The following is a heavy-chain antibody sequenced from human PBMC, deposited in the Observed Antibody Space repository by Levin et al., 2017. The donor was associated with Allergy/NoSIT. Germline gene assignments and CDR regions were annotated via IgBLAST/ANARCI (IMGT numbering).Heavy chain of an antibody. Sequence: GGSLRLSCAASGFTFSSYAMHWVRQAPGKGLEWVAVISYDGSNKYYADSVKGRFTISRDNSKNTLYLQMNSLRAEDTAVYYCARDSQAYSSGYLWDIDYWGQGTLVTVSS. J-gene: IGHJ4*02. CDR3: ARDSQAYSSGYLWDIDY. V-gene: IGHV3-30*04. D-gene: IGHD3-22*01. CDR2: ISYDGSNK. CDR1: GFTFSSYA.